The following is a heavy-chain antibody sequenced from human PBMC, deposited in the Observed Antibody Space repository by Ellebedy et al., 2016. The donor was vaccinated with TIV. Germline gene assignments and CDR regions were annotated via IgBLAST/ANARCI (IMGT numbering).Heavy chain of an antibody. CDR2: MNPNSGNT. J-gene: IGHJ5*02. CDR1: GYTFTSYD. D-gene: IGHD6-13*01. V-gene: IGHV1-8*01. Sequence: ASVKVSCXASGYTFTSYDINWVRQATGQGLEWMGWMNPNSGNTGYAQKFQGRVTMTRNTSISTAYMELSSLRSEDTAVYYCARGPIRPRIAAAGTPRPNGFDPWGQGTLVTVSS. CDR3: ARGPIRPRIAAAGTPRPNGFDP.